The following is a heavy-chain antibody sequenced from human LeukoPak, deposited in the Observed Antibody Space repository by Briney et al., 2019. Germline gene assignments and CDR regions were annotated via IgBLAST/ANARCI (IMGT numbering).Heavy chain of an antibody. J-gene: IGHJ4*02. D-gene: IGHD3-10*01. CDR3: ARDKDDVVRGVFDY. CDR2: ISSSSSYI. CDR1: GFTFSSYS. Sequence: GESLRLSCAASGFTFSSYSMNWVRQAPGKGLEWVSSISSSSSYIYYADSVKGRFTISRDNAKNSLYLQMNSLRVEDTAVYYCARDKDDVVRGVFDYWGQGTLVTVSS. V-gene: IGHV3-21*01.